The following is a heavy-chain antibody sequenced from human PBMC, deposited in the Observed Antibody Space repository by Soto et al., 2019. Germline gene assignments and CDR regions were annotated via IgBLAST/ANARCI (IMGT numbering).Heavy chain of an antibody. Sequence: QMQLVQSGPEVKKPGTSVKVSCKASGFTFTSSAVQWVRQARGQRLEWIGWIVVGSGNTNYAQKFQERVTITRDMSTSTAYMELSSLRSEDTVVYYCAADRTYCGGACYVDWGQGTLVTVSS. CDR2: IVVGSGNT. J-gene: IGHJ4*02. D-gene: IGHD2-21*02. CDR1: GFTFTSSA. CDR3: AADRTYCGGACYVD. V-gene: IGHV1-58*01.